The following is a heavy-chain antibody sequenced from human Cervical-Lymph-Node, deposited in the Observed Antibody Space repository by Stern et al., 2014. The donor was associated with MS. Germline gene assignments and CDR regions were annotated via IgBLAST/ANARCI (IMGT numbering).Heavy chain of an antibody. J-gene: IGHJ5*02. CDR2: ISSRSSTI. CDR3: ARVSNVLRFLEWPQPGGWFDP. CDR1: GFTFSSYS. D-gene: IGHD3-3*01. V-gene: IGHV3-48*01. Sequence: EVQLVESGGGLVQPGGSLRLSCAASGFTFSSYSMNWVRQAPGKGLEWVSYISSRSSTIYYADSVKCRFTISRDNAKNSLYLQMNSLRAEDTAVYYCARVSNVLRFLEWPQPGGWFDPWGQGTLVTVSS.